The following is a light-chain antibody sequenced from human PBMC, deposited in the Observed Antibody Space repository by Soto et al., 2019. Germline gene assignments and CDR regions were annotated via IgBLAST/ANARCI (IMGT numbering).Light chain of an antibody. CDR3: AAWDDSQMRV. Sequence: QSVLAQPPSASGTPGQNVSISCPGGPSNIGSNSVNWLQQLPGAAPKLLIYKNDQRPSGVPDRFSASKSGTSASLAISGLQSEDEADYYCAAWDDSQMRVFGSGTKV. CDR1: PSNIGSNS. V-gene: IGLV1-44*01. J-gene: IGLJ1*01. CDR2: KND.